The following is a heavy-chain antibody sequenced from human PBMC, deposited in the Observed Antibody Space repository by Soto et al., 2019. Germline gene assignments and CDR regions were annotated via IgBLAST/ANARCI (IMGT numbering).Heavy chain of an antibody. J-gene: IGHJ6*02. D-gene: IGHD3-10*01. CDR3: AGVSWFRGMDV. CDR1: GDSVYINSSA. CDR2: TYYRSNWSN. V-gene: IGHV6-1*01. Sequence: SQAVSLTLAICGDSVYINSSAWTWIQQSPSRVLEWLGRTYYRSNWSNDYALSVKSRITVNPDTSKNQFSLQLYSVTPEDTAVYYCAGVSWFRGMDVWGQGTPVKVSS.